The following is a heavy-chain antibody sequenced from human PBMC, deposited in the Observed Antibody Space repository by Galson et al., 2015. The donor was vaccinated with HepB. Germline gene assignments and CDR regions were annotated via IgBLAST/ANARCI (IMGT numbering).Heavy chain of an antibody. J-gene: IGHJ5*02. CDR3: ARESHYYDSSGYYVWGHNWFDP. Sequence: SVKVSCKASGYTFTSYGISWVRQAPGQGLEWMGWISAYNGNTNYAQKLQGRVTMTTDTSTSTAYMALRSLRSDDTAVYYCARESHYYDSSGYYVWGHNWFDPWGQGTLVTVSS. CDR2: ISAYNGNT. D-gene: IGHD3-22*01. V-gene: IGHV1-18*01. CDR1: GYTFTSYG.